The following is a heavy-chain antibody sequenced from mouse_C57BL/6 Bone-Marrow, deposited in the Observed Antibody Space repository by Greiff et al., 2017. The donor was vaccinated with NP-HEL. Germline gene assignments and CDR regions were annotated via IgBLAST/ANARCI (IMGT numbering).Heavy chain of an antibody. CDR3: ARHNYGSSYRYYYAMDY. Sequence: VQLQQSGAELVKPGASVKISCKASGYAFSSYWMNWVKQRPGKGLEWIGQIYPGDGDTNYNGKFKGKATLTADQSSSTAYLQLSSLTSEDSAVYFCARHNYGSSYRYYYAMDYWGQGTSVTVSS. V-gene: IGHV1-80*01. D-gene: IGHD1-1*01. J-gene: IGHJ4*01. CDR2: IYPGDGDT. CDR1: GYAFSSYW.